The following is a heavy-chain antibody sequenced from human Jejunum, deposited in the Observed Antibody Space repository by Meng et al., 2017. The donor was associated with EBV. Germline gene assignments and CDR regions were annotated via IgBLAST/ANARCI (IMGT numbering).Heavy chain of an antibody. CDR1: GGSVNSGNVY. CDR3: AGLRYSGYDRAFDY. D-gene: IGHD5-12*01. V-gene: IGHV4-61*01. CDR2: IYYSGST. J-gene: IGHJ4*02. Sequence: QTQLHESGPGLVKPSETLSLTCTVSGGSVNSGNVYWSWIRQPPGKGLEWIGYIYYSGSTNYIPSLKSRVTISLDTSKNQFSLKLSSVTAADTAVYYCAGLRYSGYDRAFDYWGQGALVTVSS.